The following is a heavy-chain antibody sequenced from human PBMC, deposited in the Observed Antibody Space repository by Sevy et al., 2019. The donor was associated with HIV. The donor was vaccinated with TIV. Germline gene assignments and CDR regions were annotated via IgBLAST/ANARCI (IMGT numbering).Heavy chain of an antibody. CDR3: SRDLSGYEILDY. CDR1: GGSISSGGHY. V-gene: IGHV4-30-4*01. Sequence: SENLSLTCTVSGGSISSGGHYWTWIRQPPGKGLEWIGYTHYTGSAFYSPSLKSRVTISVDTSKNQFSLTLRSVTAADTAVYYCSRDLSGYEILDYWGQGALVTVSS. CDR2: THYTGSA. J-gene: IGHJ4*02. D-gene: IGHD5-12*01.